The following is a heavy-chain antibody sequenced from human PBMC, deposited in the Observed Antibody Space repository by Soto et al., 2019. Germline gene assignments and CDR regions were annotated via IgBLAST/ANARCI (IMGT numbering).Heavy chain of an antibody. CDR1: GFTFSDYY. CDR3: ARGSPAAISHYYYYGMDV. J-gene: IGHJ6*02. D-gene: IGHD2-2*02. CDR2: ISSSGSTI. V-gene: IGHV3-11*01. Sequence: GGSLRLSCAASGFTFSDYYMSWIRQAPGKGLEWVSYISSSGSTIYYADSVKGRFTISRDNAKNSLYLQMNSLRAEDTAVYYCARGSPAAISHYYYYGMDVWGQGTTVTVSS.